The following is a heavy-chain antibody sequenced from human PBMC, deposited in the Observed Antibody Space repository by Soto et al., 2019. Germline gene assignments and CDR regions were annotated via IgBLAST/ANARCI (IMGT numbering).Heavy chain of an antibody. J-gene: IGHJ6*01. CDR1: GGSFSSYY. V-gene: IGHV4-34*01. CDR2: INHSGST. D-gene: IGHD1-26*01. Sequence: SETLSLTCAVYGGSFSSYYWSWIRQPPGKGLEWIGEINHSGSTNYNPSLKSRVTISVDTSKNQFSLKLSSVTAADTAVYYCARSRGPSGSYGTYYYYGIDVWGQGTTVT. CDR3: ARSRGPSGSYGTYYYYGIDV.